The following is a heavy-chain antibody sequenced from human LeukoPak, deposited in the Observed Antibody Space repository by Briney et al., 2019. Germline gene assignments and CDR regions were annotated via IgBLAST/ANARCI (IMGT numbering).Heavy chain of an antibody. CDR1: GFNFSSYA. D-gene: IGHD3-22*01. CDR2: ISGSGGST. Sequence: GGSLRLSCTASGFNFSSYAMTWVRQAPGKGLEWVSAISGSGGSTYYADSVKGRFTISRDNSKNTLYLQMNSLRAEDTAVYYCAKGGGITMIVVVRYYFDYWGQGTLVTVSS. V-gene: IGHV3-23*01. J-gene: IGHJ4*02. CDR3: AKGGGITMIVVVRYYFDY.